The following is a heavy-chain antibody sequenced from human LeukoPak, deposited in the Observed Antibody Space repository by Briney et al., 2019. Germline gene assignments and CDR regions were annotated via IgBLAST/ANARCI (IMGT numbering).Heavy chain of an antibody. Sequence: SETLSLTCTVSGGSISSYYWSWIRQPPGKGLEWIGYIYYSGSTNYNPSLKSRVTISVDTSKNQFSLKLSSVTAAETAVYYCARVFREWEGRYYFDYWRQGTLVTVSS. J-gene: IGHJ4*02. V-gene: IGHV4-59*01. CDR1: GGSISSYY. CDR3: ARVFREWEGRYYFDY. D-gene: IGHD1-26*01. CDR2: IYYSGST.